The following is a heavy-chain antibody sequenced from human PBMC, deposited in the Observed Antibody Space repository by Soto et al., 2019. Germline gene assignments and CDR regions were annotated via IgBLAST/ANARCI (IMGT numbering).Heavy chain of an antibody. V-gene: IGHV3-66*01. D-gene: IGHD3-9*01. CDR3: ATLTKYDILAGFYPC. Sequence: GGSLRLSCAASGFTVNSNYMSWVRQAPGKGLEWVSVIYSDGSTYYADSVKGRFIISRDNSNNTLYFQMNSLRAEDTAVYYCATLTKYDILAGFYPCWGQGTLVTVSS. CDR1: GFTVNSNY. J-gene: IGHJ4*02. CDR2: IYSDGST.